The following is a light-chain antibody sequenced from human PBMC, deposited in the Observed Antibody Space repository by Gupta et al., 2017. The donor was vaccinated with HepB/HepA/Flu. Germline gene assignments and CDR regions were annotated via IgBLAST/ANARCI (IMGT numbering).Light chain of an antibody. CDR1: SLRSYY. V-gene: IGLV3-19*01. CDR2: GKN. Sequence: SSELTQDPAVSVALGQTVRITCLGDSLRSYYASWYQQKPGQAPVLVIYGKNNRPSGIPDRFSGSSSGNTVSLTITGAQAEDEADYYCQSRDSNGNHVVFGGGTKLTVL. J-gene: IGLJ2*01. CDR3: QSRDSNGNHVV.